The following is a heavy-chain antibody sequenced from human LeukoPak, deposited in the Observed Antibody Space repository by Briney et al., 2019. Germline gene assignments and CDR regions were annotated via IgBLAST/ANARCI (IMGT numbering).Heavy chain of an antibody. D-gene: IGHD6-13*01. V-gene: IGHV3-33*01. Sequence: GGSQRLSCAASGFTFSNYGMHWVRQAPGKGLEWVAVIWHDGSNKYYADSVKGRFTISRDDCKITLYLQMNSLRDDDTAVYFCARTSGIAAAGMLDYWGQGTLVTVSS. CDR3: ARTSGIAAAGMLDY. CDR2: IWHDGSNK. CDR1: GFTFSNYG. J-gene: IGHJ4*02.